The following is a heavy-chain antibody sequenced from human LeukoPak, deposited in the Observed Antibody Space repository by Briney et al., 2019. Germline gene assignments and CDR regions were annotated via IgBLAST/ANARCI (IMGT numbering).Heavy chain of an antibody. J-gene: IGHJ4*02. CDR2: INPGGGDT. CDR3: ARGSGLLWFGEFDY. D-gene: IGHD3-10*01. Sequence: ASVKVSCKASGYTFTGYYIHWVRQAPGQGLEWMGVINPGGGDTHYAQKFQGTVTMTRDMSTSTLYMELSSLRSEDTAVYYCARGSGLLWFGEFDYWGQGTLVTVSS. V-gene: IGHV1-46*01. CDR1: GYTFTGYY.